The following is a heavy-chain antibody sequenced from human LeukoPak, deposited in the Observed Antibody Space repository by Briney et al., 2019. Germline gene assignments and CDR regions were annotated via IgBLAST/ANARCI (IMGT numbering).Heavy chain of an antibody. D-gene: IGHD5-12*01. J-gene: IGHJ4*02. Sequence: SETLSLTCTVSGGSISSYFWSWVRQPPGKGLEWIGYIYYSGSTNYNPSLKSRVTISVDTSKNQFSLKLASVSTADTAVYYCARDRWLGYWGQGTLVTVSS. CDR1: GGSISSYF. CDR2: IYYSGST. V-gene: IGHV4-59*01. CDR3: ARDRWLGY.